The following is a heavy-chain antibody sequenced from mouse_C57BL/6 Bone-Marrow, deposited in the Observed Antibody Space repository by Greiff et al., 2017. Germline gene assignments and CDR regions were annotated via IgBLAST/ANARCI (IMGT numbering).Heavy chain of an antibody. CDR1: GYTFTDYY. J-gene: IGHJ3*01. D-gene: IGHD3-2*02. CDR3: ARASSSGSGAWFAY. Sequence: VQLQQSGPELVKPGASVKISCKASGYTFTDYYINWVKQRPGQGLEWIGWIFPGSGSTYYNEKFKGKATLTVDKSSSTAYLLLSSRTSEDSAVYVCARASSSGSGAWFAYWGQGTLVTVSA. V-gene: IGHV1-75*01. CDR2: IFPGSGST.